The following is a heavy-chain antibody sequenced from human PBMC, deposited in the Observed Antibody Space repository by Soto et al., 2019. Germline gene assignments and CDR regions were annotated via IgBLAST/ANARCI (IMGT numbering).Heavy chain of an antibody. V-gene: IGHV3-30-3*01. CDR2: ISYDGSNT. J-gene: IGHJ4*02. CDR3: ARDRGTSIAAGYFDY. CDR1: GFTFSSYA. D-gene: IGHD6-6*01. Sequence: QVQLVASGGGVVQPGRSLRLSCAASGFTFSSYAMHWVRQAPGKGLEWVAVISYDGSNTYYADSVKGRFTISRDNSKNTLDLQMNSLRAEDTAVYYCARDRGTSIAAGYFDYWGQGTPVTVSS.